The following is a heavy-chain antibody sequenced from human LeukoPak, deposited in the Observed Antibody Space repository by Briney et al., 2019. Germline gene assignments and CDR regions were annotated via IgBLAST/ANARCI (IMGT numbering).Heavy chain of an antibody. V-gene: IGHV3-48*02. J-gene: IGHJ6*02. CDR3: ARDTGYCSSTSCFPNYYYYGMDV. CDR2: ISSSSSTI. CDR1: GFTFSSYS. D-gene: IGHD2-2*01. Sequence: PGGSLRLSCAASGFTFSSYSMNWVRQAPGKGLEWVSYISSSSSTIYYADSVKGRFTISRDNAKNSLYLQMNSLRDEDTAVYYCARDTGYCSSTSCFPNYYYYGMDVWGQGTTVTVSS.